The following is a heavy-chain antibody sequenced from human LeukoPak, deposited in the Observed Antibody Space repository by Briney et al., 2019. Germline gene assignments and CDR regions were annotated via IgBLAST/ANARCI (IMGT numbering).Heavy chain of an antibody. CDR1: GGSISSGSYY. CDR3: ARGLLSGGNWFDP. V-gene: IGHV4-61*02. D-gene: IGHD2-21*02. J-gene: IGHJ5*02. Sequence: SETLSLTCTVSGGSISSGSYYWSWIRQPAGKGLEWIGRIYTSGSTNYNPSLKSRVTMSVDTSKNQFSLKLSSVTAADTAVYYCARGLLSGGNWFDPWGQGTRVTVPS. CDR2: IYTSGST.